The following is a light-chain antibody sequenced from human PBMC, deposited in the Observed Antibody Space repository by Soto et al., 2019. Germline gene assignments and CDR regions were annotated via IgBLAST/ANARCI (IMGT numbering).Light chain of an antibody. J-gene: IGKJ4*01. V-gene: IGKV3-15*01. CDR3: QQYSTWPFT. CDR1: QSVSSN. CDR2: GAS. Sequence: EIVMTQSPATLSVSPGERATLSCRASQSVSSNLAWYQQKPGQAPRLLIYGASTRATGIPARFSGGGSGTDFTLTISSLQSEDFAVYYCQQYSTWPFTFGGGTKVEIK.